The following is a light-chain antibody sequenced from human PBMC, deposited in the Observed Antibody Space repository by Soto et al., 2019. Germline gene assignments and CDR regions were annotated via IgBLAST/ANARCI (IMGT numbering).Light chain of an antibody. Sequence: DIQMTQSPSSLSASVGDRVTITCQANQDITNYLNWYQQKPGKAPKLLIYDASNLETGVPSRFSVSGSGTDFTSTISNLQPEDYATYYCQQYDDLPRTFGGGTKVEI. CDR2: DAS. CDR1: QDITNY. J-gene: IGKJ4*01. V-gene: IGKV1-33*01. CDR3: QQYDDLPRT.